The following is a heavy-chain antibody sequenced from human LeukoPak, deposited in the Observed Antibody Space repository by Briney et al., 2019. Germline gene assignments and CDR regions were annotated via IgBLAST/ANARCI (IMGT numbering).Heavy chain of an antibody. J-gene: IGHJ4*02. CDR2: ISSSSSYI. D-gene: IGHD3-16*02. CDR3: AGEINDYIWGSYRTNYFDY. CDR1: GFTFSSYS. V-gene: IGHV3-21*01. Sequence: GGSLRLSCAASGFTFSSYSMNWVRQAPGKGLEWVSSISSSSSYIYYADSVKGRFTISRDNAKNSLYLQMNSLRAEDTAVYYCAGEINDYIWGSYRTNYFDYWGQGTLVTVSS.